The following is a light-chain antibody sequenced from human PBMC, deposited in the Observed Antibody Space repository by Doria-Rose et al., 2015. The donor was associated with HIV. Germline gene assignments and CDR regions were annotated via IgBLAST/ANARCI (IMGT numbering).Light chain of an antibody. CDR3: QQYHNYPWT. J-gene: IGKJ1*01. CDR1: QSISSW. V-gene: IGKV1-5*03. CDR2: EAS. Sequence: STLSASVGDRVTITCRASQSISSWLAWYQQKPGKAPKLLIYEASTLQSGVPSRFSGIGSGTEFTLTISSLQPDDFATYYCQQYHNYPWTFGQGTKVEIK.